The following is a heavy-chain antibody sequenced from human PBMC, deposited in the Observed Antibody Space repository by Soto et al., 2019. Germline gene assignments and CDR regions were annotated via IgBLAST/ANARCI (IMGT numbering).Heavy chain of an antibody. CDR1: GFNFSSPA. V-gene: IGHV3-23*01. CDR3: AKEIFAAAYAATSAFDL. D-gene: IGHD2-8*01. CDR2: VDGSGGDT. J-gene: IGHJ4*02. Sequence: GSPRLSYAASGFNFSSPALGWLRQAPGTGPEWVAFVDGSGGDTSYADSVKGRFIVSRDNSDNSLFLHMNSLRAEDTGRYFCAKEIFAAAYAATSAFDLWGQGTLVTVSS.